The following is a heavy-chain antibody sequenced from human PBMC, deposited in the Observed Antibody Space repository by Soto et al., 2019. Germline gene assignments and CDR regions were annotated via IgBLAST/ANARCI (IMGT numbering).Heavy chain of an antibody. J-gene: IGHJ4*02. V-gene: IGHV3-33*01. CDR2: IWYDGSNK. Sequence: VQLVESGGGVVQPGRSLRLSCAASGFTFSSYGMHWVRQAPGKGLEWVAVIWYDGSNKYYADSVKGRFTISRDNSKNTLYLQMNSLRAEDTTVYYCARDPSYAVPDDYWGQGTLVTVSS. CDR3: ARDPSYAVPDDY. CDR1: GFTFSSYG. D-gene: IGHD2-2*01.